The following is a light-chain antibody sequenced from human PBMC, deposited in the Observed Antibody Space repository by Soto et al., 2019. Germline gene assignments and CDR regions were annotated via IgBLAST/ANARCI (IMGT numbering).Light chain of an antibody. J-gene: IGLJ2*01. Sequence: QSVLTQPPSVSGAPGQRVTISCTGSSSNIGAGYDVHWYQQLPGTAPKLLIYGNSNRPSGVPDRFSGSKSGTSASLAITGLQAEAEADYYWQSYDSSLSVVFGGGTKLTVL. V-gene: IGLV1-40*01. CDR3: QSYDSSLSVV. CDR2: GNS. CDR1: SSNIGAGYD.